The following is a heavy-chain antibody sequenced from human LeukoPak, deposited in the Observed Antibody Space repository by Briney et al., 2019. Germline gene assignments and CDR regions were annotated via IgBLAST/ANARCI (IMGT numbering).Heavy chain of an antibody. CDR3: ARGQSIAAAGAFDY. V-gene: IGHV4-4*02. CDR2: IYHSGST. Sequence: GSLRLSCAASGFTFTKAWMNWVRQPPGKGLEWIGEIYHSGSTNYNPSLKSRVTISVDKSKNQFSLKLSSVTAADTAVYYCARGQSIAAAGAFDYWGQGTLVTVSS. J-gene: IGHJ4*02. CDR1: GFTFTKAW. D-gene: IGHD6-13*01.